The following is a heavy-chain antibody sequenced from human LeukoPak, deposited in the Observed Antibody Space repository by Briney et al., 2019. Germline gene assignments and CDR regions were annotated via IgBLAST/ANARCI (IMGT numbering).Heavy chain of an antibody. CDR1: GFTFSSYW. J-gene: IGHJ6*02. D-gene: IGHD4-17*01. CDR3: ARTLHDYGDYGYYYYGMDV. CDR2: IKLDGSEK. V-gene: IGHV3-7*03. Sequence: GGSLRLSCAASGFTFSSYWMTWVRQAPGKGLEWVANIKLDGSEKYYVDSVKGRFTISRDNSKNTLYLRMNSLRAEDTAVYYCARTLHDYGDYGYYYYGMDVWGQGTTVTVSS.